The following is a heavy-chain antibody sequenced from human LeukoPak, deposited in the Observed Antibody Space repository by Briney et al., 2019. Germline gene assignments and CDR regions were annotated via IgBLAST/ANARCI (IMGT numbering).Heavy chain of an antibody. V-gene: IGHV3-23*01. J-gene: IGHJ5*02. CDR2: ISGSGGST. Sequence: GGSLRLSCAASGFTFSSYAMSWVRQAPGKGLEWVSAISGSGGSTYYADSVKGRFTISRDNSKNTLYLQMNSLRAEDTAVYYCAKDPARFYCSSTSCDNWFDPWGPGTLVTVSS. D-gene: IGHD2-2*01. CDR1: GFTFSSYA. CDR3: AKDPARFYCSSTSCDNWFDP.